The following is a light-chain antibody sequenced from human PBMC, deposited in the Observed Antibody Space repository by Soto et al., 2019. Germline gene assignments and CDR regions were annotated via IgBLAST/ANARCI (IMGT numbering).Light chain of an antibody. J-gene: IGLJ1*01. CDR2: GDN. CDR3: QSYDSSLNTFV. Sequence: QSVLTQPPSVSWAPGQRVSISCTGSSSNIGAEYDVHWYQQLPGTAPKRLIYGDNNRPSGVPDRFSGSKSGTSASLAITGLHPEDEADYYCQSYDSSLNTFVFGTGTKVTXL. V-gene: IGLV1-40*01. CDR1: SSNIGAEYD.